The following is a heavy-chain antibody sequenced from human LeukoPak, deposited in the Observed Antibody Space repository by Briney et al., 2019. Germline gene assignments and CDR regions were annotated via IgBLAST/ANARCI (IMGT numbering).Heavy chain of an antibody. V-gene: IGHV5-51*01. J-gene: IGHJ5*02. Sequence: GESLKISCKGSGYSFSNYWIAWVRQMPGKGLEWMGIIYPGDSDTKYSRSFQGQVIISADKSTTTAYLQWSSLKASDTAMYYCARRQAAAVNWFDTWGQGTLVTVSS. D-gene: IGHD6-25*01. CDR1: GYSFSNYW. CDR3: ARRQAAAVNWFDT. CDR2: IYPGDSDT.